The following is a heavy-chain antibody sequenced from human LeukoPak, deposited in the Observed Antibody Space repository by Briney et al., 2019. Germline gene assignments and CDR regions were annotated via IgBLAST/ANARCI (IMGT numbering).Heavy chain of an antibody. D-gene: IGHD2-15*01. Sequence: APVKVSCKASGYTFTSYGISWVRQAPGQGLEWMGWISAYNGNTNYAQKLQGRVTMTTDTSTSTAYMELRSLRSDDTAVYYCARVEDIVVVVAAPGPYGMDVWGQGTTVTVSS. V-gene: IGHV1-18*01. CDR3: ARVEDIVVVVAAPGPYGMDV. J-gene: IGHJ6*02. CDR2: ISAYNGNT. CDR1: GYTFTSYG.